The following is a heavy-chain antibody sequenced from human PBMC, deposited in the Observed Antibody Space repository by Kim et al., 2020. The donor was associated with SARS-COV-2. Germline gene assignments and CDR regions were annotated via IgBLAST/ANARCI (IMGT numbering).Heavy chain of an antibody. CDR2: ISSSSSTI. J-gene: IGHJ5*02. D-gene: IGHD4-4*01. V-gene: IGHV3-48*02. CDR3: ARDSRLMTTVTTSPFDP. CDR1: GFTFSSYS. Sequence: GGSLRLSCAASGFTFSSYSMNWVRQAPGKGLEWVSYISSSSSTIYYADAVKGRFTISRDNAKNSLYLQMNSLRDEDTAVYYCARDSRLMTTVTTSPFDPWGQGTLVTVSP.